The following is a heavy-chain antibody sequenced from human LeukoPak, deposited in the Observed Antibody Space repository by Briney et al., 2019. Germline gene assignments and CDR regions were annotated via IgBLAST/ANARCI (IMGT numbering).Heavy chain of an antibody. D-gene: IGHD2-8*01. CDR3: ARERRKYAYYYHGMDV. J-gene: IGHJ6*02. CDR1: GFTFSSYA. CDR2: ISYDGSNK. V-gene: IGHV3-30*04. Sequence: GGSLRLSCAASGFTFSSYAMHWVRQAPGKGLEWVAVISYDGSNKYYADSVKGRFTISRDNSKNTLYLQMNSLRAEDTAVYYCARERRKYAYYYHGMDVWGQGTTVTVSS.